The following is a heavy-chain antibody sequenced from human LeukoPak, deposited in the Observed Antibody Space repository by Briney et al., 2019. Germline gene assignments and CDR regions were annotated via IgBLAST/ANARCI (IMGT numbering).Heavy chain of an antibody. D-gene: IGHD2-15*01. Sequence: SETLSLTCTVSGGSISSYYWSWIRQPPGKGLEWIGYIYYSGSTNYNPSLKSRVTISVDTSKNQFSLKLSSVTAADTAVYYCAREIQVAAYDYWGQGTLVTVSS. CDR1: GGSISSYY. CDR2: IYYSGST. V-gene: IGHV4-59*12. J-gene: IGHJ4*02. CDR3: AREIQVAAYDY.